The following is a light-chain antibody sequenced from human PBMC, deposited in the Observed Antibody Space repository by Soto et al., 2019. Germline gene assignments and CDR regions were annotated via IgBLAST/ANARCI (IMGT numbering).Light chain of an antibody. J-gene: IGKJ5*01. CDR1: QSISSW. CDR2: KAS. CDR3: QQYNSYST. Sequence: DIQMPQSPSTLSASVGDRDTITCRASQSISSWLAWYQQKPGKAPKLLIYKASSLESGVPSRFSGSGSGTEFTLTISSLQPDDFATYYCQQYNSYSTFGQGTRLEIK. V-gene: IGKV1-5*03.